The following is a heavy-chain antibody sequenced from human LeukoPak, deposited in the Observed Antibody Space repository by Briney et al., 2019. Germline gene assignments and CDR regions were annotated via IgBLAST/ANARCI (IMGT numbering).Heavy chain of an antibody. CDR2: IIPILGIA. CDR1: GGTFSSYA. V-gene: IGHV1-69*10. D-gene: IGHD3-10*01. Sequence: SVKVSCKASGGTFSSYAISWVRQAPGQGLEWMGGIIPILGIANYAQKFQGRDTITADKSTSTAYMELSSLRSEDTAVYYCARDLAARPGKPFDYWGQGTLVTVSS. CDR3: ARDLAARPGKPFDY. J-gene: IGHJ4*02.